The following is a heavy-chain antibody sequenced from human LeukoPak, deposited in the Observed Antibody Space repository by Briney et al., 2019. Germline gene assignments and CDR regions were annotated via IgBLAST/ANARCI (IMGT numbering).Heavy chain of an antibody. CDR1: GGSISSSSLY. Sequence: SETLSLTCTVSGGSISSSSLYWDWIRQPPGKGLEWIRTVYYSGSTYYNPSLKSRVTISVDTSKNQFSLKLSSVTAADTALYYCARNASSLGAGAFDIWGQGTMVTVSS. CDR2: VYYSGST. J-gene: IGHJ3*02. V-gene: IGHV4-39*01. D-gene: IGHD2-2*01. CDR3: ARNASSLGAGAFDI.